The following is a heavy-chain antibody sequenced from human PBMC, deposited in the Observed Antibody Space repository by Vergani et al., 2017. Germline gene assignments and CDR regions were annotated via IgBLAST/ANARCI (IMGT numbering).Heavy chain of an antibody. Sequence: EVQLVESGGGLVKPGGSLRLSCAASGFTFSSYSINWVRQAPGKGLEWVSSISSSSSYIYYADSVKGRFTISRDNAKNSLYLQMNSLRAEDTAVYYCARGTETEQLVIYDYWGQGTLVTVSS. V-gene: IGHV3-21*01. D-gene: IGHD6-6*01. CDR1: GFTFSSYS. J-gene: IGHJ4*02. CDR2: ISSSSSYI. CDR3: ARGTETEQLVIYDY.